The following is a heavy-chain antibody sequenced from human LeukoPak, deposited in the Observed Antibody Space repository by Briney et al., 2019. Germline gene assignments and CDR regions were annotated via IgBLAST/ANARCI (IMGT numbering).Heavy chain of an antibody. Sequence: TSETLSLTCTVSGGSISSYYWSWIRQPPGKGLEWIGYIYYSGSTNYNPSLKSRVTISVDTSKNQFSLKLSSVTAADTAVYYCARLYSSSSPFDYWGQGTLVTVSS. J-gene: IGHJ4*02. V-gene: IGHV4-59*08. CDR1: GGSISSYY. CDR3: ARLYSSSSPFDY. D-gene: IGHD6-6*01. CDR2: IYYSGST.